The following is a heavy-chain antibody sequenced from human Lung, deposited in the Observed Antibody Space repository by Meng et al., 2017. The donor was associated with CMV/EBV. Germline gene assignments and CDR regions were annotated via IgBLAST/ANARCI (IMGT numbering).Heavy chain of an antibody. D-gene: IGHD3-10*01. J-gene: IGHJ4*02. CDR3: ARHHTYYFASGPNYYFDY. CDR1: GGSISSTYYY. CDR2: LYYSGST. V-gene: IGHV4-39*01. Sequence: SXTLSLXCTVSGGSISSTYYYWGWIRQPPGRGLEWIGSLYYSGSTYYNPSLKSRVTVSVDTSKNQFSLKLTSVTAADTAIYYCARHHTYYFASGPNYYFDYWXQGTLVTVSS.